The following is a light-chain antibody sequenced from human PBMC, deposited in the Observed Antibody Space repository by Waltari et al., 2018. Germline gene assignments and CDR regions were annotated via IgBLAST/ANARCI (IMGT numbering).Light chain of an antibody. Sequence: IVMTQSPDSLAVSLGERATIHCKSSQSVLYRSDNKNYLGWYQQKPGLPPKLLIYWASTRESGVPDRFSGSGSGTDFTLTISSLQAEDVAVYYCQQYYSSPVTFGQGTRLEIK. V-gene: IGKV4-1*01. J-gene: IGKJ5*01. CDR2: WAS. CDR1: QSVLYRSDNKNY. CDR3: QQYYSSPVT.